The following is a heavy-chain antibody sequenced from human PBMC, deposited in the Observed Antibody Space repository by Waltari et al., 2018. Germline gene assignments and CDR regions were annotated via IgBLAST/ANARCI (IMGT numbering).Heavy chain of an antibody. CDR1: AVTFWRFE. CDR2: ISYSGSTI. J-gene: IGHJ4*02. V-gene: IGHV3-48*03. Sequence: EVQLVESGGGLVQPGGSLRLSCAACAVTFWRFEMNWVRQAPGKGLEWVSYISYSGSTIYYADSVKGRFTISRDNAKNSLYLQMNSLRAEDTAVYYCARGWNSGGTYSRDYWGQGTLVTVSS. D-gene: IGHD2-15*01. CDR3: ARGWNSGGTYSRDY.